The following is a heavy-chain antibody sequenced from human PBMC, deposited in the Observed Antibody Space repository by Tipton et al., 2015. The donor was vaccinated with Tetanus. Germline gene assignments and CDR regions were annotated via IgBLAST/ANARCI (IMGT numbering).Heavy chain of an antibody. V-gene: IGHV1-18*01. CDR2: ISPFNENV. J-gene: IGHJ5*02. CDR3: ARGRGLGPHEYFEH. Sequence: QLVQSGAEVKKPGDSVTVSCKASGYTFTHYGVNWVRQAPGQGLEWMGWISPFNENVNYAEKFQGRLTMTTDRSTATVYMDLRSLRSDDTAVYYCARGRGLGPHEYFEHWGQGTLVTVSS. D-gene: IGHD3/OR15-3a*01. CDR1: GYTFTHYG.